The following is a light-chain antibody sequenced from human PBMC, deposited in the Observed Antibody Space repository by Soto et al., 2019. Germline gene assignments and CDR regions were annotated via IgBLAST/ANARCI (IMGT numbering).Light chain of an antibody. V-gene: IGKV3-15*01. CDR1: QSVSSN. CDR3: QQYNKWPPIT. Sequence: MTQSPSTLSASLGDRVTLTCRASQSVSSNLAWYQQKPGQAPRLLIYGASTRATGFPARFSGSGSGTEFTLNISSLQSEDFAVYYCQQYNKWPPITFGQGTRLEI. J-gene: IGKJ5*01. CDR2: GAS.